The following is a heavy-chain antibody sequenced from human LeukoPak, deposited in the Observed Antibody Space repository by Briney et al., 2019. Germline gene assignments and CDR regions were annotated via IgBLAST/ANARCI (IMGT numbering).Heavy chain of an antibody. CDR3: SGGSFYNY. Sequence: GGSLRLSCVASGFTFSRYSMNWVRQAPGKGLEWVSYISSSSSTIHYADSVKGRFTISRDNAKNAVYLQMDSPRAEDTAVYYCSGGSFYNYWGQGNLVTVSS. J-gene: IGHJ4*02. CDR2: ISSSSSTI. V-gene: IGHV3-48*04. D-gene: IGHD1-26*01. CDR1: GFTFSRYS.